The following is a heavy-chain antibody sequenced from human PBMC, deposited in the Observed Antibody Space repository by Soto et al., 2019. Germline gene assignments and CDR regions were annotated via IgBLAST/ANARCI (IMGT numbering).Heavy chain of an antibody. J-gene: IGHJ6*02. CDR2: IKQDGSEK. CDR1: GFTFSSYW. D-gene: IGHD6-13*01. V-gene: IGHV3-7*01. Sequence: EVQLVESGGGLVQPGGSLRLSCAASGFTFSSYWMSCVRQAPGKWPEWVANIKQDGSEKDYVDSVKGRFTISRDNAKNSLYLQMNSLRAEDTAVYYCARAGSWYGHSYYYYGMDVWGQGTTVTVSS. CDR3: ARAGSWYGHSYYYYGMDV.